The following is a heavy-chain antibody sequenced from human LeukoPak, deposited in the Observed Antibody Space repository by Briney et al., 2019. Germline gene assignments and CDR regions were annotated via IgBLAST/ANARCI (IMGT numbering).Heavy chain of an antibody. D-gene: IGHD4-11*01. Sequence: GASVKVSCKASGYTFTSYGISWVRQAPGQGLEWVGWISAYNGNTNYAQKLQGRVTMTTDTSTSTAYMELRSLRSDDTAVYYCARDHSFMTTVTTGSGDYWGQGTLVTVSS. CDR3: ARDHSFMTTVTTGSGDY. CDR1: GYTFTSYG. V-gene: IGHV1-18*01. CDR2: ISAYNGNT. J-gene: IGHJ4*02.